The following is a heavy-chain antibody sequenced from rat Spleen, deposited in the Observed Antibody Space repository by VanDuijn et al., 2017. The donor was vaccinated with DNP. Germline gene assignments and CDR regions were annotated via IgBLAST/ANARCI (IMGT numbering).Heavy chain of an antibody. J-gene: IGHJ2*01. Sequence: EVQLVESGGGVVQPGRSLKLSCAASGFTFSAYYMAWVRQAPAKGLEWVAYIGSDGYAPYYGDSVKGRFTISRDNAKSTLYLQMNSLRSEDMATYYCIRWNSGHFDYWGQGVMVTVSS. D-gene: IGHD4-3*01. V-gene: IGHV5-22*01. CDR2: IGSDGYAP. CDR3: IRWNSGHFDY. CDR1: GFTFSAYY.